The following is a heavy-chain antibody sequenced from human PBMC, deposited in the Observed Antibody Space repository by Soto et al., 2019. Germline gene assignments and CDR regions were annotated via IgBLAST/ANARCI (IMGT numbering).Heavy chain of an antibody. CDR2: INPSGGT. V-gene: IGHV4-34*01. Sequence: PSETLSLTCAVYGGSFSTDYWSWIRQPPGKGLEWIGEINPSGGTNYNPSLKSRVTISVATSMNQFSLKLSSVTAADTAVYYCARVLAARASRDFDYWGQGTLVTVSS. J-gene: IGHJ4*02. D-gene: IGHD6-6*01. CDR3: ARVLAARASRDFDY. CDR1: GGSFSTDY.